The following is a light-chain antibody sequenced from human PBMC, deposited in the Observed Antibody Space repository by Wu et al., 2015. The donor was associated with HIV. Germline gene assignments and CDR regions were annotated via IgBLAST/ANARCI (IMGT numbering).Light chain of an antibody. CDR1: GSLVKF. CDR2: AAS. Sequence: VGDRVTITLTGRSSGSLVKFLAWYQQKPGKPPKVLIYAASTCKSGVPSRFSGSGSGTDFTLTISSLQPEDVATYYCQKYNTAPWTFGQGTKVEMK. J-gene: IGKJ1*01. CDR3: QKYNTAPWT. V-gene: IGKV1-27*01.